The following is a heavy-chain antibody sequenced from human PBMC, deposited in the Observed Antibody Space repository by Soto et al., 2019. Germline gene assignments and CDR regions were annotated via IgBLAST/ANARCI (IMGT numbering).Heavy chain of an antibody. Sequence: KGLEWIGYIYYSGSTYYNPSLKSRVTISVDTSKNQFSLKLSSVTAADTAVYYCARGYSNYNFAYYYFMDVWGKGTTVTVSS. J-gene: IGHJ6*03. CDR2: IYYSGST. CDR3: ARGYSNYNFAYYYFMDV. V-gene: IGHV4-31*02. D-gene: IGHD4-4*01.